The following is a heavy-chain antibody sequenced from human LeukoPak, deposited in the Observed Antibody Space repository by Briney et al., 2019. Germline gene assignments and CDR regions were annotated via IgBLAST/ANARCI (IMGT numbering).Heavy chain of an antibody. Sequence: SQTLSLTCAISGDSVSSNSAAWNWIRQSPSRGLEWLGRTYYRSKWYNDYAVSVKSRISINPDTSKNQFSLQLNSVTPEDTAVYYCARNLIAGVGGNWFDPWGQGALVTVSS. CDR3: ARNLIAGVGGNWFDP. CDR2: TYYRSKWYN. J-gene: IGHJ5*02. D-gene: IGHD6-13*01. V-gene: IGHV6-1*01. CDR1: GDSVSSNSAA.